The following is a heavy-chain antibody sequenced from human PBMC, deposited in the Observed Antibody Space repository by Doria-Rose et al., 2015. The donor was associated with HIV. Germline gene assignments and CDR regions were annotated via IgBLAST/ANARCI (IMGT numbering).Heavy chain of an antibody. CDR1: GVSLSSPGMG. D-gene: IGHD6-13*01. V-gene: IGHV2-26*01. CDR3: ARIKSSRWYHRYYFDF. J-gene: IGHJ4*02. CDR2: MFSDDER. Sequence: QVTLKESGPVLVKPTQTITLTCTVSGVSLSSPGMGVSWIRQPPGNALEWLANMFSDDERSYKTSLKSRLTISRGTSKSQVVLTMTDMDPVDTATYYCARIKSSRWYHRYYFDFWGQGTLVIVSA.